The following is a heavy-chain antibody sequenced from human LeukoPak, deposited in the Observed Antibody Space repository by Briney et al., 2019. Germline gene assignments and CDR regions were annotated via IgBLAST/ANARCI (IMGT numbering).Heavy chain of an antibody. V-gene: IGHV4-59*01. CDR1: GGAISTYY. CDR3: ARGRVGNYDFWSGYMALDY. D-gene: IGHD3-3*01. Sequence: SETLSLTCTVSGGAISTYYWSWIRQPPGKGLEWIGYIYYSGSTNYNPSLKSRVTISVDTSKNQFSLKLSSVTAADTAVYCCARGRVGNYDFWSGYMALDYWGQGTLVTVSS. J-gene: IGHJ4*02. CDR2: IYYSGST.